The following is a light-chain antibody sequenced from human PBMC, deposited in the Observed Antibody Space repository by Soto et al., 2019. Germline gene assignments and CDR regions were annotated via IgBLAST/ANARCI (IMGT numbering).Light chain of an antibody. CDR2: GAS. Sequence: EIVMTQSPASLSVSPGERDTLSCRASQRVSSNLAWYQQKHGQGPRLLIYGASTRATSIPARFSGSGSGTEFTLTINSRQSEDFAVYYCQQYNKWPPYTFGQGTKLEIK. CDR3: QQYNKWPPYT. V-gene: IGKV3-15*01. CDR1: QRVSSN. J-gene: IGKJ2*01.